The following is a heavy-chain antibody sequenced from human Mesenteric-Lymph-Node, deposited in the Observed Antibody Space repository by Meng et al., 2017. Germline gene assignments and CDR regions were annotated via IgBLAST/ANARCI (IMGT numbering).Heavy chain of an antibody. CDR3: ARVGGYSYGFEY. Sequence: SETLSLTCTVSDDSIYSSLYHWGWVRQPPGKGLEWIASAYYTGKTYYNPSLKSRVTISVDTSKNQFSLKLSSVTAADTAVYYCARVGGYSYGFEYWGQGTLVTVSS. D-gene: IGHD5-18*01. CDR2: AYYTGKT. J-gene: IGHJ4*02. CDR1: DDSIYSSLYH. V-gene: IGHV4-39*07.